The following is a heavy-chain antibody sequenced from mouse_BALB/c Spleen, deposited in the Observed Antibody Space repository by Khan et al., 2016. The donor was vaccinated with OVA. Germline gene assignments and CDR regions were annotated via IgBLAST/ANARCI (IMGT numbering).Heavy chain of an antibody. CDR3: ARMDTTSLDY. V-gene: IGHV1-77*01. Sequence: QVRLQQSGTELARPGASVKLSCKASGYTFTDFYITWVKQRTGQGLEWIGEIYPGSGNTYHNDNFKGKASLTADKSSNTAYIQLSSLTSEDSAVYFCARMDTTSLDYWGQGTTLTVSS. CDR1: GYTFTDFY. J-gene: IGHJ2*01. CDR2: IYPGSGNT. D-gene: IGHD2-3*01.